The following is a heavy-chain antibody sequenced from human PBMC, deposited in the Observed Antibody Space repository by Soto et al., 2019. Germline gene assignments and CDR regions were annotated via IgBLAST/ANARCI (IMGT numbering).Heavy chain of an antibody. D-gene: IGHD5-18*01. CDR1: GGSISSYY. J-gene: IGHJ5*02. CDR3: ERDSYGFVFDP. CDR2: IYYSGST. V-gene: IGHV4-59*01. Sequence: SETLSLTCTVSGGSISSYYWSWIRQPPGKGLEWIGYIYYSGSTNYNPSLKSRVTISVDTSKNQFSLKLSSVTAADTAVYYCERDSYGFVFDPWGQGTLVTVSS.